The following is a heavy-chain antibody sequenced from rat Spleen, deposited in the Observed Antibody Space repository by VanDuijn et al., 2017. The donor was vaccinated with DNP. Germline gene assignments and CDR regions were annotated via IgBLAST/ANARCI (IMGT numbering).Heavy chain of an antibody. J-gene: IGHJ1*01. Sequence: EVQLVESGGGLVQPGRSMKLSCAASGFNFSNYYMAWVRKAPTRGLEWVASITTGGGNSYYRDSVKGRFTISRDNAKSTRYLQMNSLRAEDMATYYCARATRGGVFPSYYWYFDFWGQGVMVIVSS. CDR3: ARATRGGVFPSYYWYFDF. V-gene: IGHV5-25*01. CDR1: GFNFSNYY. CDR2: ITTGGGNS. D-gene: IGHD1-4*01.